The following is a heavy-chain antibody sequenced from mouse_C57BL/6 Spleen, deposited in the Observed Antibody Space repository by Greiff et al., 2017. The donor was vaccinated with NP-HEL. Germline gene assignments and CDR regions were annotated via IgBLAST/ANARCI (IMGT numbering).Heavy chain of an antibody. J-gene: IGHJ2*01. CDR3: ARKRTTEYYFDY. CDR1: GYTFTDYN. D-gene: IGHD1-1*01. CDR2: INPNNGGT. V-gene: IGHV1-18*01. Sequence: VQLKQSGPELVKPGASVKIPCKASGYTFTDYNMDWVKQSHGKSLEWIGDINPNNGGTIYNQKFKGKATLTVDKSSSTAYMELRRLTSEDTAVYYCARKRTTEYYFDYWGQGTTLTVSS.